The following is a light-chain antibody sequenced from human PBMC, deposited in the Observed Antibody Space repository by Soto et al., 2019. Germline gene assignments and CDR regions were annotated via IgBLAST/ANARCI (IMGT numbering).Light chain of an antibody. CDR1: SSDVGSYDY. J-gene: IGLJ1*01. CDR2: DVN. CDR3: CAYSTSGTHV. V-gene: IGLV2-14*03. Sequence: QSALTQPASVSGSPGQSITFSCTGTSSDVGSYDYVSWHQQHPGKAPKLIIYDVNNRPSGVPSRFSGSKSVNTASLIISGLQTEDEAEYYCCAYSTSGTHVFGTGTKVTVL.